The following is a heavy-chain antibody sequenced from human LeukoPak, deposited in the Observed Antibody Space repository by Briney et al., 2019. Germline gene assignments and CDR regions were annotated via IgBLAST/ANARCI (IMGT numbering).Heavy chain of an antibody. J-gene: IGHJ4*02. CDR3: ARQELDIVAPNFDY. CDR1: GFTFSSYA. D-gene: IGHD5-12*01. CDR2: ISYDGSNK. Sequence: GGSPRLSCAASGFTFSSYAMHWVRQAPGKGLEWVAVISYDGSNKYYADSVKGRFTISRDNSKNTLYLQMNSLRAEDTAVYYCARQELDIVAPNFDYWGQGTLVTVSS. V-gene: IGHV3-30*04.